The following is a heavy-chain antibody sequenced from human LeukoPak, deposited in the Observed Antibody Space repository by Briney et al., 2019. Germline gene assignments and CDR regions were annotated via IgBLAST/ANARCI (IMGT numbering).Heavy chain of an antibody. CDR2: ITGGATST. J-gene: IGHJ4*02. CDR1: AFTFSSYG. V-gene: IGHV3-23*01. CDR3: AKGTVADFDY. D-gene: IGHD6-19*01. Sequence: QSGGSLRLSCAASAFTFSSYGMSWVRQAPGKGLEWVSAITGGATSTYYANSVKGRFTISRDDSKNTLYLQMNSLRAEDTAVYYCAKGTVADFDYWGQGTLVTVSS.